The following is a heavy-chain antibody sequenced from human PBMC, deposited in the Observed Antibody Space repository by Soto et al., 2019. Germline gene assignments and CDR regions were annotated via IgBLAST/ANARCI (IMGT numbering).Heavy chain of an antibody. Sequence: AETLSVTCTGAGGGISRYCWSWIRQTPGKGLEWIGYIYYSGSTNYNPSLKSRVTISVDTSKNQFSLKLSSVTAADTAVYYCARQGYCSSTSCYNDYWGQGTLVTVSS. CDR1: GGGISRYC. CDR2: IYYSGST. CDR3: ARQGYCSSTSCYNDY. D-gene: IGHD2-2*02. J-gene: IGHJ4*02. V-gene: IGHV4-59*08.